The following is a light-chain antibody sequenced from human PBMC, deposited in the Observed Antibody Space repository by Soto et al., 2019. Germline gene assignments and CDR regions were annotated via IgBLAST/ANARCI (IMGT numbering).Light chain of an antibody. V-gene: IGKV1-39*01. CDR1: QYVSYY. Sequence: DIQMTQSPSSLSASVGDRVTITCRASQYVSYYLSWYQQKPGKAPNLLISAASNLQRGVPSRFSGSGSGTDFTLIIRNLQPEDFATYYCQQSYSTLRSFGQGTRLEIK. CDR2: AAS. J-gene: IGKJ5*01. CDR3: QQSYSTLRS.